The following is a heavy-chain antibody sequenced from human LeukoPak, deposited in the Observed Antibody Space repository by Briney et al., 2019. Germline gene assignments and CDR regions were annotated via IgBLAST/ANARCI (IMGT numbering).Heavy chain of an antibody. D-gene: IGHD6-19*01. V-gene: IGHV4-34*01. J-gene: IGHJ6*02. CDR2: INDGGNS. Sequence: SETLSLTCAVSDGSFSGYYWTWIRQPPGKGLEWIGEINDGGNSFYSPSLKSRVTISVDTSKNQFSLKLSSVTAADTAVYYCARDNPGIAVAGAYYYGMDVWGQGTTVTVSS. CDR3: ARDNPGIAVAGAYYYGMDV. CDR1: DGSFSGYY.